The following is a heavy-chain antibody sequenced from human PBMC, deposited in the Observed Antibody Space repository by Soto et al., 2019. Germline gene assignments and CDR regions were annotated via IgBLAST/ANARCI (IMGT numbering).Heavy chain of an antibody. CDR1: GLTVSGKKY. CDR2: ISVSVDST. CDR3: AKVFTPEQGNYFDY. J-gene: IGHJ4*02. D-gene: IGHD1-26*01. V-gene: IGHV3-23*01. Sequence: PGGSLRLSCVASGLTVSGKKYMAWVRQAPGKGLEWVSAISVSVDSTHYADSVKGRFTISRDNYKNTVYLEMNSLRAEDTAVYYCAKVFTPEQGNYFDYWGQGTLVTVSS.